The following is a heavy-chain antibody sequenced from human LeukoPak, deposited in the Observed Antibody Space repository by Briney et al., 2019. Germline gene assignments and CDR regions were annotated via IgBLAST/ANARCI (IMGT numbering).Heavy chain of an antibody. CDR1: GFTFNRDW. CDR2: MSYDGSNK. Sequence: GGSLRLSCAASGFTFNRDWTAWVRQAPGKGLEWVAVMSYDGSNKYYADSVKGRFTISRDDSKNTLYLQMNSLRAEDTAVYYCARDRKDRDHFDYWGQGTLVTVSS. V-gene: IGHV3-30*14. CDR3: ARDRKDRDHFDY. J-gene: IGHJ4*02.